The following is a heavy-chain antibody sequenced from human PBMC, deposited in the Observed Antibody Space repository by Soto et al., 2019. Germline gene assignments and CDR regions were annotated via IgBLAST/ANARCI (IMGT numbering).Heavy chain of an antibody. J-gene: IGHJ4*02. CDR2: IIPIFGTA. Sequence: SVKVSCKASGGTCSRYAISCVVQAPLQWLEWMGGIIPIFGTANYAQKFQGRVTITADESTSTAYMELSSLRSEDTAVYYCARGQSGSVVTGDYFDYWGQGTLVTVS. CDR3: ARGQSGSVVTGDYFDY. D-gene: IGHD3-22*01. CDR1: GGTCSRYA. V-gene: IGHV1-69*13.